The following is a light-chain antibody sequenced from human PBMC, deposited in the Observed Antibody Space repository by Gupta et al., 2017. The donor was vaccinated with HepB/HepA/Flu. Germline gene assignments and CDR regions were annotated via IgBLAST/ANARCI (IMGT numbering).Light chain of an antibody. CDR3: QQDNNWPLT. CDR1: QSVSSN. J-gene: IGKJ4*01. Sequence: EIVMTQSPASLSASPGERATLSCRASQSVSSNLAWYQQKRGQAPRLLIYGASTRATGIPARFSGSGSGTGFTLTIASLQSEDFAVYYCQQDNNWPLTFGGGTKVEIK. V-gene: IGKV3-15*01. CDR2: GAS.